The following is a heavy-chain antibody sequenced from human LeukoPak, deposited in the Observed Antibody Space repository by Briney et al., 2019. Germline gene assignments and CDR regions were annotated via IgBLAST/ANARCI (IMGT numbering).Heavy chain of an antibody. CDR1: GGSFSGYY. J-gene: IGHJ5*02. CDR3: ARQTIFDP. D-gene: IGHD1/OR15-1a*01. CDR2: INHSGST. V-gene: IGHV4-34*01. Sequence: SETLSLTCAVYGGSFSGYYWSWIRQPPGKGLEWIGEINHSGSTNYNPSLKSRVTISVDTSKNQFSLKLSSVTAADTAVYYCARQTIFDPWGQGTLVTVSS.